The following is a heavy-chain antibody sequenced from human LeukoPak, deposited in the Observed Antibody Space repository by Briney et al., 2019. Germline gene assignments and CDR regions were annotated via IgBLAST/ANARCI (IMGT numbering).Heavy chain of an antibody. J-gene: IGHJ6*04. Sequence: GGSLRLSCAASGFTVSSNYMSWVRQAPGKGLEWVSVIYSGGSTYYADSVKGRFTISSDNSKKTLYLQMNSLRAEDTAVYYCARDMGSFGMDVWGKGTTVTVSS. CDR3: ARDMGSFGMDV. CDR2: IYSGGST. CDR1: GFTVSSNY. D-gene: IGHD3-10*01. V-gene: IGHV3-53*01.